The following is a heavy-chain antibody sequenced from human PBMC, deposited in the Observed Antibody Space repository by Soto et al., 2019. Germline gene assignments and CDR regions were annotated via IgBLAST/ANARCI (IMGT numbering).Heavy chain of an antibody. V-gene: IGHV3-30*18. D-gene: IGHD2-2*01. CDR3: AKSFCYQLLSYAFDI. CDR1: GFTFSSYG. CDR2: ISYDGSNK. Sequence: QVQLVESGGGVVQPGRSLRLSCAASGFTFSSYGMHWVRQAPGKGLEWVAVISYDGSNKYYADSVKGRFTISRDNSKNTLYLQMNSLRAEDTAVYYCAKSFCYQLLSYAFDIWGQGTMVTVSS. J-gene: IGHJ3*02.